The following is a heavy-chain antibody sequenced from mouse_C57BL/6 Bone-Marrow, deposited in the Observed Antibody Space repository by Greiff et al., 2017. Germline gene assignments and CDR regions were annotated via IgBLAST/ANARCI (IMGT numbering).Heavy chain of an antibody. V-gene: IGHV1-42*01. Sequence: VQLKESGPELVKPGASVKISCKASGYSFTGYYMNWVKQSPEKSLEWIGEINPSTGGTTYNQKFKAKATLTVDKSSSTAYMQLKSLTSEDSAVYYCARIDYYGSSYFDYWGQGTTLTVSS. D-gene: IGHD1-1*01. CDR3: ARIDYYGSSYFDY. J-gene: IGHJ2*01. CDR2: INPSTGGT. CDR1: GYSFTGYY.